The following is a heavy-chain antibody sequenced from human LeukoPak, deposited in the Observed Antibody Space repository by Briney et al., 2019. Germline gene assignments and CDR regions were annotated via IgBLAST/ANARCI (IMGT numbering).Heavy chain of an antibody. CDR1: GFTFSSYG. CDR3: TTEGSSSRIFDY. V-gene: IGHV3-33*01. CDR2: IWYDGSNK. J-gene: IGHJ4*02. D-gene: IGHD6-6*01. Sequence: PGRSLRLSCAASGFTFSSYGMHWVRQAPGKGLEWVAVIWYDGSNKYYADSAKGRFTISRDNSKNTLYLQMNSLRAEDTAVYYCTTEGSSSRIFDYWGQGTLVTVSS.